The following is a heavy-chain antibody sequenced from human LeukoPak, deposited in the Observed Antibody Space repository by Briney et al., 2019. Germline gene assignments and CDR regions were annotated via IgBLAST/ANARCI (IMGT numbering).Heavy chain of an antibody. V-gene: IGHV3-30*18. D-gene: IGHD3-22*01. CDR2: ISYDGSNK. CDR3: AKVLITMTSNY. CDR1: GFTFSSYG. J-gene: IGHJ4*02. Sequence: GGSPRLSCAASGFTFSSYGMHWVRQAPGKGLEWVAVISYDGSNKYYADSVKGRFTISRDNSKNTLYLQMNSLRAEDTAVYYCAKVLITMTSNYWGQGTLVTVSS.